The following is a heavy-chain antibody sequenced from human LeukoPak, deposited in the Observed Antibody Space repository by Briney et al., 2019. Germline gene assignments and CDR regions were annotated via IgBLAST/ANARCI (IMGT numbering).Heavy chain of an antibody. CDR2: MGPNSGNT. V-gene: IGHV1-8*01. CDR1: GYTFTSYD. D-gene: IGHD3-9*01. J-gene: IGHJ4*02. CDR3: ARETTISPYYFDY. Sequence: ASVKVSCKASGYTFTSYDITWVRQAPGQGLEWMGWMGPNSGNTGYAQKFQGRVTMTRNTSITTAYMELSSLTSEDTAVYYCARETTISPYYFDYWGLGGQVTVSP.